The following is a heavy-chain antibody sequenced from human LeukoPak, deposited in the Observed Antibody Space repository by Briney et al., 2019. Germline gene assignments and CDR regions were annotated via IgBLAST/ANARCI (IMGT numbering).Heavy chain of an antibody. J-gene: IGHJ4*02. CDR2: IYSGGNT. V-gene: IGHV3-53*01. CDR1: GFTVSSNY. CDR3: ARYRLVWLPAPVFDY. Sequence: PGGSLRLSCAASGFTVSSNYMSWVRQAPGKGLEWVSVIYSGGNTYYADSVKGRFTISRDNAKNSLFLQMNSLRAEDTAVYYCARYRLVWLPAPVFDYWGPGTQVTVSS. D-gene: IGHD6-19*01.